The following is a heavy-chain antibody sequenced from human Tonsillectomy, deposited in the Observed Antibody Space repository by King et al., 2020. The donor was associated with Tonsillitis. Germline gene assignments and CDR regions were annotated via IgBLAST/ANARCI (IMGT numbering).Heavy chain of an antibody. CDR1: GFTFSSYG. V-gene: IGHV3-30*18. CDR2: ISYDGSNK. D-gene: IGHD3-16*01. Sequence: VQLVESGGGVVQPGRSLRLSCAASGFTFSSYGMHWVRQAPGKGLEWGAVISYDGSNKYYADSVKGRFTISRDNSKNTLYLQMNSLRAEDTAVYYCANDLLRGSVGFYFDYWGQGTLVTVSS. CDR3: ANDLLRGSVGFYFDY. J-gene: IGHJ4*02.